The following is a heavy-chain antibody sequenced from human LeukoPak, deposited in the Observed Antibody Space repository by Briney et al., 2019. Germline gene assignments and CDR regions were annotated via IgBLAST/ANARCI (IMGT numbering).Heavy chain of an antibody. J-gene: IGHJ6*03. CDR1: GGSISSNSYY. D-gene: IGHD2-2*01. CDR2: IYCSGST. CDR3: ARPAASSTSSSVYYYYMDV. Sequence: SETLSLTCTVSGGSISSNSYYWIRMPQAPGQELMWIGSIYCSGSTYYNPSLKSRVTISVDTSKNQVPLKLSSVTAADTAVYYCARPAASSTSSSVYYYYMDVWGKGTTVTVSS. V-gene: IGHV4-39*01.